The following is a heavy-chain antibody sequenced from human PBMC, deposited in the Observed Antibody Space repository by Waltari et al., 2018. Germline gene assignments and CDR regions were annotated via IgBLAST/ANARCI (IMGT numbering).Heavy chain of an antibody. CDR2: INHSGST. D-gene: IGHD4-17*01. CDR1: GGSFSGYY. J-gene: IGHJ4*02. V-gene: IGHV4-34*01. CDR3: ARGHGDYVRFDY. Sequence: QVQLQQWGAGLLKPSETLSLTCAVYGGSFSGYYWLWLRQPPGKGLEWIGEINHSGSTNYNPSLKSRVTISVDTSKNQFSLKLSSVTAADTAVYYCARGHGDYVRFDYWGQGTLVTVSS.